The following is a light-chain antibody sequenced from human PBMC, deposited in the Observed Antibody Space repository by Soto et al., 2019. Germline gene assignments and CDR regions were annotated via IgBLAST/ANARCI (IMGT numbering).Light chain of an antibody. CDR1: QSVSSSY. CDR3: QQYGSSPPWT. Sequence: EIVLTQSPGTLSLSPGERATLSCRASQSVSSSYLAWYQQKPVQAPRLLIYGASSRATGIPDRFSGSGSGTDFPLTISRLEPEDFAVYYCQQYGSSPPWTFGQGTKVDIK. V-gene: IGKV3-20*01. CDR2: GAS. J-gene: IGKJ1*01.